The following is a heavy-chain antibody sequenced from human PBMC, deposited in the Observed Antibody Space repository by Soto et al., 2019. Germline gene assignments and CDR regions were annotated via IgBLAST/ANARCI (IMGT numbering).Heavy chain of an antibody. CDR3: AKTDYDYVWGSYLSFDP. J-gene: IGHJ5*02. Sequence: SETLSLTCAVYGGSFSGYYWSWIRQPPGKGLEWIGEINHSGSTNYNPSLKSRVTISVDTSKNQFSLKLSSVTAADTAVYYCAKTDYDYVWGSYLSFDPWGQGTLVTVSS. D-gene: IGHD3-16*02. CDR1: GGSFSGYY. V-gene: IGHV4-34*01. CDR2: INHSGST.